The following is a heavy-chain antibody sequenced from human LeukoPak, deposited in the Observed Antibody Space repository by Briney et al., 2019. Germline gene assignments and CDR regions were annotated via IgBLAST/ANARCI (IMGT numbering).Heavy chain of an antibody. D-gene: IGHD2-15*01. Sequence: SQTLSLTCTVSGGSISSGGYYWSWIRQPPGKGLEWIGYIYHSGSTYYNPSLKSRVTISVDRSKNQFSLKLSSVTAADTAVYYCARDSNRSGGSGSFDYWGQGTLVTVSS. CDR3: ARDSNRSGGSGSFDY. CDR2: IYHSGST. J-gene: IGHJ4*02. V-gene: IGHV4-30-2*01. CDR1: GGSISSGGYY.